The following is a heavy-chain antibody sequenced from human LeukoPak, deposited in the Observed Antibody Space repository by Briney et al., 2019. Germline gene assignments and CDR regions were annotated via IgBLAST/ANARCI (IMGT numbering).Heavy chain of an antibody. CDR2: IYYSGST. V-gene: IGHV4-59*08. J-gene: IGHJ5*02. CDR1: SDSISRYY. D-gene: IGHD3-3*02. Sequence: SETLSLTCTASSDSISRYYWSWIRQSPGKGLEWIGYIYYSGSTNHNPSLKSRVTISIDTSKNQFSLRLSSVTAADTAVYYCARHFSDRRGWFDPWGQGTLVAVSS. CDR3: ARHFSDRRGWFDP.